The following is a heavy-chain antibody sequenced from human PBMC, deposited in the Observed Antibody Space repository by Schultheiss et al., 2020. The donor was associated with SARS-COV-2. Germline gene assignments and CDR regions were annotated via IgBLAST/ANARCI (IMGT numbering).Heavy chain of an antibody. CDR1: GYTFTGYY. Sequence: ASVKVSCKASGYTFTGYYMHWVRQAPGQGLEWMGWINPNSGGTNYAQKFQGRVTMTRNTSISTAYMELSSLRSEDTAVYYCARDPGGFGAYYFDYWGQGTLVTVSS. CDR3: ARDPGGFGAYYFDY. D-gene: IGHD3-10*01. V-gene: IGHV1-2*02. CDR2: INPNSGGT. J-gene: IGHJ4*02.